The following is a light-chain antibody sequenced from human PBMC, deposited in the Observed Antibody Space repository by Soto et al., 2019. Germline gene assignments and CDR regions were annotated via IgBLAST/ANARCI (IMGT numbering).Light chain of an antibody. Sequence: IQLTQSPSTLSTSVGDRVTITCRASQGIRNYLAWYQQKPGKAPKLLIYDASTLQSGVPSRFSGSGSGTDFTLTISSLQPEDVATYYYQQLNSYPLTFGQGTRLEIK. CDR1: QGIRNY. V-gene: IGKV1-9*01. CDR2: DAS. J-gene: IGKJ5*01. CDR3: QQLNSYPLT.